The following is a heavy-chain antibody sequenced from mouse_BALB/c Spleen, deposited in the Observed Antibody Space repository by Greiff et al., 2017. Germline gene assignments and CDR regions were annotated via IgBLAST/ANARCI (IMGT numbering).Heavy chain of an antibody. V-gene: IGHV1S135*01. D-gene: IGHD1-1*01. CDR3: ARRFDYYGSSPYYAMDY. CDR2: IDPYNGGT. Sequence: EVKVVESGPELVKPGASVKVSCKASGYSFTDYNMYWVKQSHGKSLEWIGYIDPYNGGTSYNQKFKGKATLTVDKSSSTAFMHLNSLTSEDSAVYYCARRFDYYGSSPYYAMDYWGQGTSVTVSS. J-gene: IGHJ4*01. CDR1: GYSFTDYN.